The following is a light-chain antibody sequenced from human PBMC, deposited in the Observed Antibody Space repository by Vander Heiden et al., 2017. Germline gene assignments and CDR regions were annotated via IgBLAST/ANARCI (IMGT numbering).Light chain of an antibody. V-gene: IGLV3-16*01. CDR1: AWPKKD. CDR3: LAADSSGTLWV. CDR2: KDS. Sequence: SYDLLQPPSVSVYLGQLARTTCTREAWPKKDADWYHQKPGQFPVLVIYKDSERPSGIPERFSGSSSGTIVTVTNSGVQAEDEADYYCLAADSSGTLWVFGGGTKLTGL. J-gene: IGLJ2*01.